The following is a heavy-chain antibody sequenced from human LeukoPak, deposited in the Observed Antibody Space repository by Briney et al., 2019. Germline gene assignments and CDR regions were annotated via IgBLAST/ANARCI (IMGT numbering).Heavy chain of an antibody. D-gene: IGHD1-26*01. V-gene: IGHV3-15*01. CDR2: VRSKTDGGVI. J-gene: IGHJ4*02. CDR1: GFTFNKAW. Sequence: GGSLRLSCAASGFTFNKAWVNWVRQVPGKGLEWVGRVRSKTDGGVIDYAAPVKGRFSISRDDSENTLYLQMNSLRTEDTAVYYCTSDPRIGRYFDSWGQGTLVTVSS. CDR3: TSDPRIGRYFDS.